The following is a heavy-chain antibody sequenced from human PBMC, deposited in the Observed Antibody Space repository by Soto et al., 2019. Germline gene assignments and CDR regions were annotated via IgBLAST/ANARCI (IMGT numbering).Heavy chain of an antibody. D-gene: IGHD3-16*01. Sequence: QVQLVESGGGVVQPGRSLRLSCAASGFTFSSYAMHWVRQAPGKGLEWVAVISYDGSNKYYADSVKGRFTISRDKSKNTLYLQMNSLRAEDTAVYYCARVETRWLQWGIDYWGQGTLVTVSS. V-gene: IGHV3-30-3*01. CDR1: GFTFSSYA. CDR2: ISYDGSNK. J-gene: IGHJ4*02. CDR3: ARVETRWLQWGIDY.